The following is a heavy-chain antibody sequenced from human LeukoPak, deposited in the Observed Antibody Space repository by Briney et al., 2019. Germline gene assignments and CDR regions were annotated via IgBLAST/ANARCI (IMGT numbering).Heavy chain of an antibody. CDR1: RDTFIRYY. CDR2: INPSGGSP. Sequence: ASVEVSCKSSRDTFIRYYIHWVRQAPGQGLEYMGVINPSGGSPRYAQKFQGRLTMTRDMSTSTVYMKLSSLRSEDTSIYYCAAADMIFGVIIPPFWGPGTPVTISS. D-gene: IGHD3-3*01. CDR3: AAADMIFGVIIPPF. V-gene: IGHV1-46*01. J-gene: IGHJ4*02.